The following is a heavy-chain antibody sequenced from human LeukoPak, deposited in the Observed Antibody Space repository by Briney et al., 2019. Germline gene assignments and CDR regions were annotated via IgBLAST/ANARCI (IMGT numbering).Heavy chain of an antibody. CDR2: ISSGSSTI. J-gene: IGHJ4*02. D-gene: IGHD2-2*03. CDR3: ARGGYCSSITCYRGSLGY. CDR1: RFSFSSYS. Sequence: GGPLRLSRAASRFSFSSYSMNWGREAPGEGLEWVSYISSGSSTIYYADSVKGRFTISRDNARNSLYLKMTSLRDEDTAVYYCARGGYCSSITCYRGSLGYWGQGTLVTVSS. V-gene: IGHV3-48*02.